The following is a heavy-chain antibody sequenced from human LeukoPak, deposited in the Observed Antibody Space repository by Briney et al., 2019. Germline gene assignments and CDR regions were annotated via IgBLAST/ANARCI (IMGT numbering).Heavy chain of an antibody. Sequence: GGSLRLSCAASGFTFSSYAMHWVRQAPGKGLEWVAVISYDGSNKYYADSVKGRFTISRDNSKNTLYLQMNSLRAEDTAVYYCARDFRAVAVWGEAFDYWGQGTLVTVSS. CDR1: GFTFSSYA. CDR2: ISYDGSNK. J-gene: IGHJ4*02. CDR3: ARDFRAVAVWGEAFDY. D-gene: IGHD6-19*01. V-gene: IGHV3-30*04.